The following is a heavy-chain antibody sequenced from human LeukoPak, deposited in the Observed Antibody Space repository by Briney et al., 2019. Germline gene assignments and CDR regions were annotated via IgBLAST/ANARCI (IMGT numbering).Heavy chain of an antibody. V-gene: IGHV4-59*01. CDR3: ARAVMVVTGAGWFDP. J-gene: IGHJ5*02. Sequence: PSETLSLTCTVSGGSISPYYWSWIRQPPGKGLEWIGYIYYSGSTNYNPSLKSRVTLSVDTSKNQFSLKLSSVTAADTAVYYCARAVMVVTGAGWFDPRGQGTLVTVSS. CDR1: GGSISPYY. CDR2: IYYSGST. D-gene: IGHD2-21*02.